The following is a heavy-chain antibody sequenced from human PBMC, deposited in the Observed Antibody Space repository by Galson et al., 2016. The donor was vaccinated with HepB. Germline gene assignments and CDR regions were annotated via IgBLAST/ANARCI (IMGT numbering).Heavy chain of an antibody. CDR2: IYSGGST. J-gene: IGHJ4*02. CDR3: ASRGYYDSSGYYWGAPGGNNDY. V-gene: IGHV3-53*01. D-gene: IGHD3-22*01. CDR1: GFTVSSNY. Sequence: SLRLSCAASGFTVSSNYMSWVRQAPGKGLEWVSVIYSGGSTYYADSVKGRFTISRDNSKNTLYLQMNSLRAEDTAVYYCASRGYYDSSGYYWGAPGGNNDYWGQGTLVTVSS.